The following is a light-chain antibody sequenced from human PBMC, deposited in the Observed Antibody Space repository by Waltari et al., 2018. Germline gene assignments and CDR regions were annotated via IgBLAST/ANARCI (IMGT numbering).Light chain of an antibody. CDR1: SSNIGSNP. J-gene: IGLJ3*02. V-gene: IGLV1-44*01. Sequence: QSVLTQPPSASGTPGQRVTISCSGSSSNIGSNPVNWYQQLPGTAPKLLIYNNNQRPSGVPDRFSGSSSGTSVSLAISGLQSDDEADYYCAAWDDSLNGPNWVFGGGTKLTVL. CDR2: NNN. CDR3: AAWDDSLNGPNWV.